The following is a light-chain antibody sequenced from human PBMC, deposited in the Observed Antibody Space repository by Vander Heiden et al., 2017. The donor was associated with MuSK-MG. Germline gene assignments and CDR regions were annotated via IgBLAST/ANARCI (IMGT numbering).Light chain of an antibody. CDR3: QQYNSYPYT. CDR1: QSISSW. V-gene: IGKV1-5*03. CDR2: KAS. J-gene: IGKJ2*01. Sequence: DIQMTQSPSTLSASVGDRVTITCRASQSISSWLAWYQQKPGKAPKLLIYKASSLESGVPSRFSGSGSGTEFTLTISSLQPDDFATYYCQQYNSYPYTFGQGTKLXIK.